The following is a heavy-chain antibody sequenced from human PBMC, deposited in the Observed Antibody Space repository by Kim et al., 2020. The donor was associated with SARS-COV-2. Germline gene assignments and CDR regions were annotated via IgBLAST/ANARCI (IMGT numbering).Heavy chain of an antibody. J-gene: IGHJ4*02. CDR3: AREVGDHYVSE. D-gene: IGHD3-16*01. CDR2: T. V-gene: IGHV3-11*05. Sequence: TNYADSGEGRVTISRDNAKNTLYLQINSLRAEETAVYYCAREVGDHYVSEWGQGTLVTVSS.